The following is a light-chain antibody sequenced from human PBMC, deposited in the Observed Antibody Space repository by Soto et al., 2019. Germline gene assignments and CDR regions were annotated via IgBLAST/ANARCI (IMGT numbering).Light chain of an antibody. CDR2: GAS. V-gene: IGKV3-20*01. Sequence: EVVLTQSPGSLSLSPGERATLSCRASQSVMSNYLSWYQQKPGQPPRLLIYGASSRATGIPDRFSGSGSGTDFTLTISRLEPEDLAVYYCQQFGASLTWTFGQGTKVEIK. CDR3: QQFGASLTWT. CDR1: QSVMSNY. J-gene: IGKJ1*01.